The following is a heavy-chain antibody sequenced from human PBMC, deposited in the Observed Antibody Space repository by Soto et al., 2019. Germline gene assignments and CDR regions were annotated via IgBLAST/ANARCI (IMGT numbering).Heavy chain of an antibody. CDR3: AIPAALSHPYYYYYGMDV. Sequence: QVQLVQSGAEVKKPGSSVKVSCKASGGTFSSYAISWVRQAPGQGLEWMGGIIPIFGTANYAQKFQGRVTITADESTSTAYMELSSLRSEDTAVYYCAIPAALSHPYYYYYGMDVWGQGTTVTVSS. CDR1: GGTFSSYA. CDR2: IIPIFGTA. D-gene: IGHD2-2*01. J-gene: IGHJ6*02. V-gene: IGHV1-69*12.